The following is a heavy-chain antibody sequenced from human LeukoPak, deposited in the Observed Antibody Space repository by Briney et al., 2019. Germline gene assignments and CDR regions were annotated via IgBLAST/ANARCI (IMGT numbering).Heavy chain of an antibody. D-gene: IGHD3-16*01. CDR3: AKDLYDYVWGSYSGGFDY. CDR1: GGSISSSNW. V-gene: IGHV4-4*02. Sequence: SETLSLTCAVSGGSISSSNWWSWVRQPPGKGLEWIGEIYHSGSTNYNPSLKSRVTISVDKSKNQFSLKLSSVTAADTAVYYCAKDLYDYVWGSYSGGFDYWGQGTLVTVSS. J-gene: IGHJ4*02. CDR2: IYHSGST.